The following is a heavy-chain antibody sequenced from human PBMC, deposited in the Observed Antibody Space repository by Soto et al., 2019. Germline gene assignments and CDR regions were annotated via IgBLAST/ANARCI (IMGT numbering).Heavy chain of an antibody. CDR3: AHPRGYGVFDAYDI. D-gene: IGHD4-17*01. V-gene: IGHV3-23*01. CDR2: ISGSGANI. CDR1: GFTFITYA. J-gene: IGHJ3*02. Sequence: EVQLLESGGGLVQPGGSLRLSCAASGFTFITYAMSWVRQAPGKGLEWVSAISGSGANIYYTDSVKGRFTISRDNSIDTLYLPLSHLTTEDTAVYYCAHPRGYGVFDAYDIWGQGTMVTV.